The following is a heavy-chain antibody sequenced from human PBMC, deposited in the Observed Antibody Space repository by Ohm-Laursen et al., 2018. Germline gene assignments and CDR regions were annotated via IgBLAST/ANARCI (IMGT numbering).Heavy chain of an antibody. CDR3: TTWDSLGGTKGGFDY. J-gene: IGHJ4*02. D-gene: IGHD1-26*01. CDR2: IKQDGSKT. V-gene: IGHV3-7*03. Sequence: SLRLSCAASGFTFSSYAMTWVRQAPGKGLEWVANIKQDGSKTYYVDSVKGRFTISRDNAQNSLYLQMNSLKTEDTAMYYCTTWDSLGGTKGGFDYWGQGTLVTVSP. CDR1: GFTFSSYA.